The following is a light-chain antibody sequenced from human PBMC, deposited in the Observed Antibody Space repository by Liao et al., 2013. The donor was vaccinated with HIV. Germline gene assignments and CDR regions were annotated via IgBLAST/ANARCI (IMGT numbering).Light chain of an antibody. CDR3: QAWDSSSDLV. Sequence: SSELTQSPSVSVSPGQTASITCSGDTLGNVYAAWYQQKPGQSPVLVMYRDSHRPSGIPERFSGSNSGSTATLTISGTQAMDEADYYCQAWDSSSDLVFGGGTKLTVL. CDR1: TLGNVY. V-gene: IGLV3-1*01. J-gene: IGLJ2*01. CDR2: RDS.